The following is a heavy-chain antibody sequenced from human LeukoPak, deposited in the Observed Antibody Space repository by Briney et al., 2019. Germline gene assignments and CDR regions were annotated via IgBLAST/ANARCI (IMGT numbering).Heavy chain of an antibody. CDR3: AKDFNWGGR. J-gene: IGHJ4*02. Sequence: PGRSLRLSCAASGFTFSSYAMHWVRQAPGKGLEWVAVISYDGSIKYYADSVKGRFTISRDNSKNTLYLQINNLRAEDTAVYYCAKDFNWGGRWGQGTLVTVSS. CDR2: ISYDGSIK. D-gene: IGHD7-27*01. CDR1: GFTFSSYA. V-gene: IGHV3-30-3*01.